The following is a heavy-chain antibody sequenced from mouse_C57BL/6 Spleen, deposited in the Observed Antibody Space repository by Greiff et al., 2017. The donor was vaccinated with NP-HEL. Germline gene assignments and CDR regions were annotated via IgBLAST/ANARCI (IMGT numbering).Heavy chain of an antibody. CDR3: ARNGGYSPWFAY. CDR1: GFSLTSYG. J-gene: IGHJ3*01. CDR2: IWSGGST. Sequence: QVQLKESGPGLVQPSQSLSITCTVSGFSLTSYGVHWVRQSPGKGLEWLGVIWSGGSTDYNAAFISRLSISKDNSKSQVFFKMNSLQADDTAIYYCARNGGYSPWFAYWGQGTLVTVSA. D-gene: IGHD2-12*01. V-gene: IGHV2-2*01.